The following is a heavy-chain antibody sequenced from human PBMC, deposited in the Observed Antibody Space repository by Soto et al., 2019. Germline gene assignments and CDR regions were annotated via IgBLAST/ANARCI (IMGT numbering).Heavy chain of an antibody. Sequence: SGGSLRLSCAASGFTFSSYAMSWVRQAPGKGLEWVSAISGSGGSTYYADSVKGRFTISRDNSKNTLYLQMNSLRAEDTAVYYCAKSARPQGVYYYGMDVWGQGTTVTVSS. CDR1: GFTFSSYA. V-gene: IGHV3-23*01. J-gene: IGHJ6*02. CDR2: ISGSGGST. CDR3: AKSARPQGVYYYGMDV.